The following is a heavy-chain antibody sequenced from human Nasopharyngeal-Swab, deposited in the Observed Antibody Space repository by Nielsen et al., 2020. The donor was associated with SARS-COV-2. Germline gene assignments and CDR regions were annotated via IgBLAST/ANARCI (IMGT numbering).Heavy chain of an antibody. Sequence: WIRQPPGKGLEWIGEINHSGSTNYNPSLKSRVTISVHTSKNQFSLKLSSVTAADTAVYYCARSCRVVTAIRFAFDIWGQGTMVTVSS. V-gene: IGHV4-34*01. CDR3: ARSCRVVTAIRFAFDI. D-gene: IGHD2-21*02. CDR2: INHSGST. J-gene: IGHJ3*02.